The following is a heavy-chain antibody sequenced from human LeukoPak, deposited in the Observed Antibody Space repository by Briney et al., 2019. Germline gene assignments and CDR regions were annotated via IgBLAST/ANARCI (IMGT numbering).Heavy chain of an antibody. CDR3: ARSTWAALYNWFDP. Sequence: PSETLSLTCTVSGGSISSSSYYWGWIRQPPGTGLEWIGSIYYSGSTYYNPSLKSRVTISVDTSKNQFSLKLSSVTAADTAVYYCARSTWAALYNWFDPWGQGTLVTVSS. J-gene: IGHJ5*02. V-gene: IGHV4-39*01. CDR2: IYYSGST. D-gene: IGHD6-6*01. CDR1: GGSISSSSYY.